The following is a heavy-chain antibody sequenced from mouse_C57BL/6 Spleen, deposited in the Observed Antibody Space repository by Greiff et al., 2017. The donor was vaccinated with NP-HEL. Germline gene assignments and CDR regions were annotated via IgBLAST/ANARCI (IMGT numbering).Heavy chain of an antibody. CDR3: ARELPAY. J-gene: IGHJ2*01. Sequence: EVQLQQSGPELVKPGASVKISCKASGYTFTDYYMNWVKQSHGKSLEWIGDINPNNGGTSYNQKFKGKATLTVDKSSSTAYMELHSLTSEDSAVYYCARELPAYWGQGTTLTVSS. V-gene: IGHV1-26*01. CDR1: GYTFTDYY. CDR2: INPNNGGT.